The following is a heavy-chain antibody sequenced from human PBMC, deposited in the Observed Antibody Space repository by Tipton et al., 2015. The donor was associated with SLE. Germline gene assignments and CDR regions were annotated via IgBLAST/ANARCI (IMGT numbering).Heavy chain of an antibody. Sequence: TLSLTCSVSNFDVSASYYWGWVRQNPEKGLAWLGSVYRDGRTFYNPSLKSRLTISIDSSKNQFSLRLESSTAADTAVYFCARQSFGGSWEFDYWGQGALVTVSS. J-gene: IGHJ4*02. CDR1: NFDVSASYY. V-gene: IGHV4-38-2*01. CDR3: ARQSFGGSWEFDY. D-gene: IGHD3-16*01. CDR2: VYRDGRT.